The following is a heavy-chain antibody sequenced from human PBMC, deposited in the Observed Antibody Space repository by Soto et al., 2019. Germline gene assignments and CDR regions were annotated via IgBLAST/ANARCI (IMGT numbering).Heavy chain of an antibody. D-gene: IGHD2-15*01. CDR1: GFTFSSYG. CDR2: IWYDGSNK. V-gene: IGHV3-33*01. CDR3: ARSGGSPYYYGMDV. Sequence: QVQLVESGGGVVQPGRSLRLSCAASGFTFSSYGMHWVRQAPGKGLEWVAVIWYDGSNKYYADSVKGRFTISRDNSKNKLYRTMNSLRAEDTAVYYCARSGGSPYYYGMDVWGQGTTVTVSS. J-gene: IGHJ6*01.